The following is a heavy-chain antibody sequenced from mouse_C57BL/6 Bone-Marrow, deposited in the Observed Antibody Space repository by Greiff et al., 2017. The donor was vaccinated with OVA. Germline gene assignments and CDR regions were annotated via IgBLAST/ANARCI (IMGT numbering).Heavy chain of an antibody. CDR3: ARRDYGSSYLFDY. J-gene: IGHJ2*01. CDR1: GYTFTSYW. CDR2: IDPSDSYT. Sequence: QVQLKQPGAELVMPGASVKLSCKASGYTFTSYWMHWVKQRPGQGLEWIGEIDPSDSYTNYNQKFKGKSTLTVDKSSSTAYMQLSSLTSEDSAVYYCARRDYGSSYLFDYWGQGTTLTVSS. D-gene: IGHD1-1*01. V-gene: IGHV1-69*01.